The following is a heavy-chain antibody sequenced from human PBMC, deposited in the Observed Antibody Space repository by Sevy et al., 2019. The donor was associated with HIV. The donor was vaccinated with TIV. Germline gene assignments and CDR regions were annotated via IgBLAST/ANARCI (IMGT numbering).Heavy chain of an antibody. CDR3: ARVQGIAARPDYYFDY. CDR1: GFTFSDYY. CDR2: ISSSSSYI. D-gene: IGHD6-6*01. Sequence: GGSLRLSCAASGFTFSDYYMSWIRQAPGKGLEWVSYISSSSSYINYADSVKGRFTISRDNAKNSLYLQMNSLRAEDTAVYYCARVQGIAARPDYYFDYWGQGTLVTVSS. J-gene: IGHJ4*02. V-gene: IGHV3-11*06.